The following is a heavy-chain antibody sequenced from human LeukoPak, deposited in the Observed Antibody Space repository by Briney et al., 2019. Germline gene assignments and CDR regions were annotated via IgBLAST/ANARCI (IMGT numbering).Heavy chain of an antibody. Sequence: GGSLRLSCGASGFTFSSYAMSWVRQAPGKGLEWVSGISSSGGTSDYSDSVKGRFTISRDNSRNTLYLQMNSLRAEDTAVYYCAKSLSLIFGVAYHSHFDYWGREPWSPSPQ. CDR3: AKSLSLIFGVAYHSHFDY. CDR2: ISSSGGTS. CDR1: GFTFSSYA. J-gene: IGHJ4*02. D-gene: IGHD3-3*01. V-gene: IGHV3-23*01.